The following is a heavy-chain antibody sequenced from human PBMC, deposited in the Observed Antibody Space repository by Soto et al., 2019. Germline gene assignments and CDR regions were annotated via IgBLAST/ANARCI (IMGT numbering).Heavy chain of an antibody. Sequence: QVQLVQSGAEVKKPGASVKVSCKASGYTFTSYGISWVRQAPGQGLEWMGWISAYNGNTNYAQKLQGRVTMTTDTSRSTAYMELRSLRSDDTAVYYCGRKVVVPAAYGGGWFDPWGQGTLVTVSS. CDR1: GYTFTSYG. D-gene: IGHD2-2*01. J-gene: IGHJ5*02. V-gene: IGHV1-18*01. CDR3: GRKVVVPAAYGGGWFDP. CDR2: ISAYNGNT.